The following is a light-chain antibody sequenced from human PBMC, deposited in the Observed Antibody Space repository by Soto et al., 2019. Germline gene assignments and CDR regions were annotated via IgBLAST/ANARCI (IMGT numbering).Light chain of an antibody. CDR1: QSILYSSNNKNY. CDR3: QQYYTTPPVT. Sequence: DIVLTQSPDSLAVSLGERATINCKSSQSILYSSNNKNYLAWYQQKPGQPPELLIYWASTRDSGVPDRFSGSGSGTDFTLTISSLQAEDVAVYYCQQYYTTPPVTFGPGTKVEIK. CDR2: WAS. V-gene: IGKV4-1*01. J-gene: IGKJ3*01.